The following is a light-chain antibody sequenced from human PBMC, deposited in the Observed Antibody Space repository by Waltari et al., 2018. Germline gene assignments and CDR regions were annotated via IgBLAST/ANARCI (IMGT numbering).Light chain of an antibody. V-gene: IGKV1-16*02. Sequence: DIQMTQSPSSLSASVGDRVTITCRGSQDIGKSLTWFQQKPGKAPKSLIYNTYILQSGVPSKFSGSGTGTDFTLTISSLQPEDFATYYCQQYKSYPYTFGQGTNLETK. J-gene: IGKJ2*01. CDR3: QQYKSYPYT. CDR2: NTY. CDR1: QDIGKS.